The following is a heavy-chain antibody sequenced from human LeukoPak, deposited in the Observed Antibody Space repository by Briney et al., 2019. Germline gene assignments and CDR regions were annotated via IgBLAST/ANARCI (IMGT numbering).Heavy chain of an antibody. CDR3: ARDRVTRPSDAFDI. D-gene: IGHD4-11*01. Sequence: PGVSLRLSCAASGFTFSSYSMNWVRQAPGKGLEWVSSISSSSSYIYYADSVKGRFTISRDNAKNSLYLQMNSLRAEDTAVYYCARDRVTRPSDAFDIWGQGTMVTVSS. V-gene: IGHV3-21*01. J-gene: IGHJ3*02. CDR2: ISSSSSYI. CDR1: GFTFSSYS.